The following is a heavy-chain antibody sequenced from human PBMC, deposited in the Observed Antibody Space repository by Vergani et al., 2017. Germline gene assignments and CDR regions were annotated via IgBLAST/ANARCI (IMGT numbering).Heavy chain of an antibody. CDR1: GFTFRSNA. D-gene: IGHD5-24*01. V-gene: IGHV3-23*01. Sequence: EVQLLQSEGAVVQPGGSLRLSCVASGFTFRSNAMSWVRQGLGQGLEWVSSFKNTGASTHYADSGKGRFTISRDNSKNTLYLQMNSLRVEDTAVYYCGRGSDNYNWGQGTLVTVSS. CDR3: GRGSDNYN. CDR2: FKNTGAST. J-gene: IGHJ4*02.